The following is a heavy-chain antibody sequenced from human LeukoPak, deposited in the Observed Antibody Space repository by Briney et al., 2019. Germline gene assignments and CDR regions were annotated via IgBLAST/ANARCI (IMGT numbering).Heavy chain of an antibody. V-gene: IGHV3-7*01. CDR3: EREHNWNLDY. Sequence: GGSLRLSCAASGFTFSDYWMNWVRQAPGKGLEWVANIKQDGSDKKFVDSVKGRFTISRDNAKNSLYLQMNSLRAEDTAVYYCEREHNWNLDYWGQGTLVTVSS. J-gene: IGHJ4*02. CDR1: GFTFSDYW. D-gene: IGHD1-20*01. CDR2: IKQDGSDK.